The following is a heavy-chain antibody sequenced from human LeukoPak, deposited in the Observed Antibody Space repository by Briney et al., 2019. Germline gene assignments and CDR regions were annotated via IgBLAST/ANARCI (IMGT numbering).Heavy chain of an antibody. J-gene: IGHJ4*02. D-gene: IGHD3-22*01. CDR1: GFSFRDYA. V-gene: IGHV3-30*02. CDR2: IRHDGGNK. CDR3: AKDIAYYYDSSGPLFDN. Sequence: GGSLRLSCTTSGFSFRDYALSWVRQAPGEGLEWVAFIRHDGGNKYYTDTVKGRFTISRDNSKNTLYLQMNSLRAEDTAVYYCAKDIAYYYDSSGPLFDNWAQETLFTASS.